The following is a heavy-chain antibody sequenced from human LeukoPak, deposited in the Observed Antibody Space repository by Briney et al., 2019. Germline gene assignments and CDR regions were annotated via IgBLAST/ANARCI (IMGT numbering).Heavy chain of an antibody. CDR2: IYNSGIT. J-gene: IGHJ5*02. V-gene: IGHV4-4*09. CDR3: ARRIAAAGTGWFDP. D-gene: IGHD6-13*01. Sequence: SETLSLTCTVSGGSVSSHFWSWIRQPPGKGLEWIGYIYNSGITNYNPSLKSRVTMSVDTSKNQFSLKLSSVTAADTAVYYCARRIAAAGTGWFDPWGQGTLVTVSS. CDR1: GGSVSSHF.